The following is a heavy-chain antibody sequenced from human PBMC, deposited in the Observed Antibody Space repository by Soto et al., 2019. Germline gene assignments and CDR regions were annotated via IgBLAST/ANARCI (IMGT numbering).Heavy chain of an antibody. CDR3: AKEWVYDSSGWSFDY. CDR1: GFTFSSYG. D-gene: IGHD3-22*01. Sequence: GGSLKLSCAASGFTFSSYGMHWVRQAPGKGLEWVAVISNDGSNKYYADSVKGRFTISRDNSKNTLYLQMNSLRAEDTAVYYCAKEWVYDSSGWSFDYWGQGTLVTVSS. J-gene: IGHJ4*02. V-gene: IGHV3-30*18. CDR2: ISNDGSNK.